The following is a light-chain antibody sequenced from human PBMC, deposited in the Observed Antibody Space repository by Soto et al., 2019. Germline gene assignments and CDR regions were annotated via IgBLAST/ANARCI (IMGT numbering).Light chain of an antibody. CDR1: QSISSY. Sequence: DIQMTQSPYSLCASLGHRLTMAFRASQSISSYLNWYQQKPGTAPRLLIYRASSVKSGVPPRFSGSGSGTDFTLTISSLQPEDFATYYCQQLWTYPLTFGGGTKVDIK. V-gene: IGKV1-39*01. CDR3: QQLWTYPLT. J-gene: IGKJ4*01. CDR2: RAS.